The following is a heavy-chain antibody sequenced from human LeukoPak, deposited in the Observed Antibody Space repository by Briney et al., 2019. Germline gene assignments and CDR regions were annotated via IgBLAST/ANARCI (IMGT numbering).Heavy chain of an antibody. CDR3: ASLLADYYGSGEIFDY. J-gene: IGHJ4*02. D-gene: IGHD3-10*01. CDR1: GYTFTSYA. CDR2: IIPIFGTA. Sequence: GASVKVSCKASGYTFTSYAMNWVRQAPGQGLEWMGGIIPIFGTANYAQKFQGRVTITADESTSTAYMELSSLRSEDTAVYYCASLLADYYGSGEIFDYWGQGTLVTVSS. V-gene: IGHV1-69*13.